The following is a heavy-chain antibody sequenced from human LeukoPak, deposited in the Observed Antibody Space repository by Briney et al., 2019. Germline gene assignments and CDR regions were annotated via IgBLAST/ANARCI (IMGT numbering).Heavy chain of an antibody. CDR3: AREGSGYDYNYGMDV. J-gene: IGHJ6*02. CDR1: GGSISSYY. V-gene: IGHV4-4*07. D-gene: IGHD5-12*01. CDR2: IYTSGST. Sequence: PSETLSLTCTVSGGSISSYYWSWIRQPAGKGLEWIGRIYTSGSTNYNPSLKSRVTMSVGTSKNQFSLKLSSVTAADTAVYYCAREGSGYDYNYGMDVWGQGTTVTVSS.